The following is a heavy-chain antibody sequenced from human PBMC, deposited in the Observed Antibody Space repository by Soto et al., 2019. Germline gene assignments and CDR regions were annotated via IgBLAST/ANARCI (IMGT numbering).Heavy chain of an antibody. Sequence: QVQLVESGGGVVQPGRSLRLSCAASGFTFSSYAMHWVRQAPGKGLEWVAVMSYDGSNKYYADSVKGRFTISRDNSKNTLYLQMNSLRAEDTAEYYCARFKGCSGGSCYPYFDYWGQGTLVTVSS. D-gene: IGHD2-15*01. CDR3: ARFKGCSGGSCYPYFDY. CDR1: GFTFSSYA. CDR2: MSYDGSNK. V-gene: IGHV3-30-3*01. J-gene: IGHJ4*02.